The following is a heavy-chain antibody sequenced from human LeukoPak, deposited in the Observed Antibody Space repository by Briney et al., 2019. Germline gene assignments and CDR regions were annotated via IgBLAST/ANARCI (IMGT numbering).Heavy chain of an antibody. CDR3: ARVFPGGGYFDY. J-gene: IGHJ4*02. Sequence: PSQTLSLTCTVSGGSISSGSYYWSWIRQPAGKGLEWIGRIYTSGSTNYNPSLKSRVTISVDTSKNQFSLKLSSVTAADTAVYYCARVFPGGGYFDYWGQGTLVTASS. D-gene: IGHD3-16*01. CDR1: GGSISSGSYY. CDR2: IYTSGST. V-gene: IGHV4-61*02.